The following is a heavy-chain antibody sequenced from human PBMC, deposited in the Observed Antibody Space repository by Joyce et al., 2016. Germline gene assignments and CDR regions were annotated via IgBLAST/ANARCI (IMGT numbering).Heavy chain of an antibody. CDR1: GFSLSTSGMC. V-gene: IGHV2-70*15. CDR3: ARASPTGYSSGWYFDY. Sequence: QVTLRESGPALVKPTQTLTLTCTFSGFSLSTSGMCVSWIRQPPGKALEWLARIDWDDDKYYSTALKTRLTISKDTSKNQVVRTMTNMDPVDTATYYCARASPTGYSSGWYFDYWGQGTLVTVSS. J-gene: IGHJ4*02. D-gene: IGHD6-19*01. CDR2: IDWDDDK.